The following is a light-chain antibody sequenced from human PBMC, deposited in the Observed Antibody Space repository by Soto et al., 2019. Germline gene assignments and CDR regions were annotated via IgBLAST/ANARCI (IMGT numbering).Light chain of an antibody. CDR2: GAS. CDR3: QQRSNWPAN. Sequence: EIVMTQSPATLSASPGERATLSCRASQSVRSNLAWYQQKPGQAPRLLIYGASARATGIPARFSGSGSGTDFTLTISNLEPEDFAVYYCQQRSNWPANFGQGTRLEIK. V-gene: IGKV3-15*01. CDR1: QSVRSN. J-gene: IGKJ5*01.